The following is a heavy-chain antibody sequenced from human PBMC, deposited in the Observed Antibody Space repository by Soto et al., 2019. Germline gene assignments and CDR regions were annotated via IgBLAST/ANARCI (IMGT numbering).Heavy chain of an antibody. V-gene: IGHV3-30*18. CDR2: ISHDGTAK. CDR1: GFTVNNFG. D-gene: IGHD6-19*01. Sequence: QVHLVESGGGVVQPGRSLRLSCAASGFTVNNFGMHWVRQAPGKGPEWVAMISHDGTAKYYADSVKCRFTISRDTSKNTLYLQMNKLRTEDMGGYYCAKDVFIDGWSTYFDTCGQATLL. J-gene: IGHJ5*02. CDR3: AKDVFIDGWSTYFDT.